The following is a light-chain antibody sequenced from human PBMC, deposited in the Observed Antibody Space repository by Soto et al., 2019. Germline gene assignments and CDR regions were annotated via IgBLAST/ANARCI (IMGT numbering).Light chain of an antibody. CDR2: DVS. CDR3: QQRSNWPPT. J-gene: IGKJ4*01. Sequence: DTVLIQSPAPLSLSPGERATLSCRASHTVANFLAWYQHKAGQAPRLLIYDVSNRATGIPARFSGSGSGTDFTLTISSLEPDDFAVYYCQQRSNWPPTFGGGTNVEIK. V-gene: IGKV3-11*01. CDR1: HTVANF.